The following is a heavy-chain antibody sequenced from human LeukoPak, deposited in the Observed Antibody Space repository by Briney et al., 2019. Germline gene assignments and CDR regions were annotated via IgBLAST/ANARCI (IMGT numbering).Heavy chain of an antibody. V-gene: IGHV1-46*01. J-gene: IGHJ4*02. Sequence: EASVKVSCKASGYTFTSYGISWVRQAPGQGLEWMGIIHPSGGSTSYAQKFQGRVTMARDTSTSTVYMELSSLRSEDTAVYYCARATDYIWGSYDYWGQGTLVTVSS. CDR1: GYTFTSYG. D-gene: IGHD3-16*01. CDR3: ARATDYIWGSYDY. CDR2: IHPSGGST.